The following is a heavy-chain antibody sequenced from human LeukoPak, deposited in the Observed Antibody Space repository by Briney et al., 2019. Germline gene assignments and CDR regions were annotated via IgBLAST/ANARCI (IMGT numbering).Heavy chain of an antibody. CDR2: INHSGST. CDR3: ARHMPYCSGGSCYSWYMDV. CDR1: GGSFSGHY. D-gene: IGHD2-15*01. V-gene: IGHV4-34*01. Sequence: SETLSLTCAVYGGSFSGHYWSWIRQPPGKGLEWIGEINHSGSTNYNPSLKSRVTISIDTSKDQFSLKLSSVTAADTAVYYCARHMPYCSGGSCYSWYMDVWGKGTTVTISS. J-gene: IGHJ6*03.